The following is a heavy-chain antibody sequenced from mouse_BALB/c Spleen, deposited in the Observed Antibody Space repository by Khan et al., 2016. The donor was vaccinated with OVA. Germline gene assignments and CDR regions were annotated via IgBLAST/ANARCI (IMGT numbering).Heavy chain of an antibody. D-gene: IGHD1-2*01. Sequence: EVQLQESGPGLVKPSQSLSLTCTVTGYSITSGYGWHWIRQFPGNKLEWMGYISYSGSTNYNPSLKSRISITRDTAKNQFCLQLNSVTTEDTATYYCARTARIKYWGQGTTLTVSS. CDR3: ARTARIKY. V-gene: IGHV3-1*02. J-gene: IGHJ2*01. CDR1: GYSITSGYG. CDR2: ISYSGST.